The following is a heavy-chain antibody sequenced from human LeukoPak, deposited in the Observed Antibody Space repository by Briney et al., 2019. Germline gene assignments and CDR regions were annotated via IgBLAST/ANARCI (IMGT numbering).Heavy chain of an antibody. D-gene: IGHD6-19*01. V-gene: IGHV3-7*01. J-gene: IGHJ4*02. CDR3: ARALAEAGTGY. Sequence: GGSLRLSCAGSGFIFSNYWMSWVRQAPGKGLEWVANIKEDGSEKNYVDSVKGRFSISRDNAKNLLYLQMNSLRVDDTAVYYCARALAEAGTGYWGQGTLVTVSS. CDR1: GFIFSNYW. CDR2: IKEDGSEK.